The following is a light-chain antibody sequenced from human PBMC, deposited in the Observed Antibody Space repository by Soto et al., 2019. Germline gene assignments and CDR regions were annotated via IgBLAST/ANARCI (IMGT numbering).Light chain of an antibody. V-gene: IGLV1-51*01. Sequence: QSVLTQPPSVSAAPGQKVTISCSGSSSNIGGNSVSWYQQLPGTAPKLLIYDDNKRPSGIPDRFSGSKSGTSASLAITGLQAEDEADYYCQSYDSSLTGSKVFGTGTKVTVL. CDR3: QSYDSSLTGSKV. J-gene: IGLJ1*01. CDR1: SSNIGGNS. CDR2: DDN.